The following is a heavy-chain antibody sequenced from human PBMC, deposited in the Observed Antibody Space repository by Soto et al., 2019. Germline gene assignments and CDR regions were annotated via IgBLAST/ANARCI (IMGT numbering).Heavy chain of an antibody. CDR1: GASISSSY. D-gene: IGHD3-22*01. V-gene: IGHV4-59*01. Sequence: SETLSLTCTVSGASISSSYWSWIRQSPGKGLEWIGYVYYSGSTNYNPSLKIRVTISVDTSKNQFSLKLSSVTAADTAVYYCARGYYDSSGQSNTFDIWGQGTMVTVSS. J-gene: IGHJ3*02. CDR2: VYYSGST. CDR3: ARGYYDSSGQSNTFDI.